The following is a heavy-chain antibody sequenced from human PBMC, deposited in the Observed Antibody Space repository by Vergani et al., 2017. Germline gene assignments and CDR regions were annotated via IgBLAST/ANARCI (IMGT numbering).Heavy chain of an antibody. J-gene: IGHJ4*02. V-gene: IGHV4-39*01. CDR1: GVSIGSNSYY. Sequence: QLQLQESGPGLVKPSETLSLTCTVSGVSIGSNSYYWGWIRPPPGKGLEWNGSIYHSGSTYYNPSTNSRVTISVDTSKIQFSLKLSSVTAADTSVDYCARHVTSDGGYFTYYFDYWGQGTLVTVSS. D-gene: IGHD5-12*01. CDR2: IYHSGST. CDR3: ARHVTSDGGYFTYYFDY.